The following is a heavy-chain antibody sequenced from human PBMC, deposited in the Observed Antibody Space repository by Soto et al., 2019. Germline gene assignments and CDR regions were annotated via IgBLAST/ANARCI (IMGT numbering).Heavy chain of an antibody. V-gene: IGHV3-23*01. CDR1: GFTFSSHV. Sequence: EVQLWESGGGLVQPGGSLRLSCAVSGFTFSSHVMSWVRQAPGKGLEWVSAISGTGGTYYADSVKGRFTISRDNPKNALYLQMNNLRDEDTAVYYCAKDRRGAYCSGGSCYSPDYWGQGTLVIVSS. CDR3: AKDRRGAYCSGGSCYSPDY. D-gene: IGHD2-15*01. J-gene: IGHJ4*02. CDR2: ISGTGGT.